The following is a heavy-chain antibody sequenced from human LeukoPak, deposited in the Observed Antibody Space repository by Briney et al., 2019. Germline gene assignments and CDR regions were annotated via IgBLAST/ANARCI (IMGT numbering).Heavy chain of an antibody. V-gene: IGHV4-59*01. J-gene: IGHJ4*02. Sequence: SETLSLTCTVSGGSISSYYWSWIRQPPGKGLEWIGYIYYSGSTNYNPSLKSRVTISVDTSKNQFSLKLSSVTAADTAVYYCARDPGGYIYGYDYWGQGTLVTVSS. D-gene: IGHD5-18*01. CDR1: GGSISSYY. CDR3: ARDPGGYIYGYDY. CDR2: IYYSGST.